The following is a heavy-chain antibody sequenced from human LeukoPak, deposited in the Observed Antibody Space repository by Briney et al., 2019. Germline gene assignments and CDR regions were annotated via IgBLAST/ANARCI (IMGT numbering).Heavy chain of an antibody. Sequence: PSETLSLTCAVYGGSFSGYYWSWIRQPPGKGPEWIGEINHSGSTNYNPSLKSRVTISVDTSKNQFSLKLSSVAAADTAVYYCARGEENYYYYYGMDVWGQGTTVTVSS. CDR2: INHSGST. CDR1: GGSFSGYY. J-gene: IGHJ6*02. V-gene: IGHV4-34*01. CDR3: ARGEENYYYYYGMDV.